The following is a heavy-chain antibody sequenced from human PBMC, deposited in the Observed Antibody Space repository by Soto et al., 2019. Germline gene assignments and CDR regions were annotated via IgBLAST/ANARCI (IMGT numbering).Heavy chain of an antibody. CDR3: AACRPPSPYDWFYAMDV. J-gene: IGHJ6*02. CDR2: ISYDGNDK. CDR1: GFSFRSFA. Sequence: GGSLRLSCAASGFSFRSFAIHWVRQAPGKGLEWVAVISYDGNDKNYAGSVKGRFTISRDNSKNTLYLQMNSLRAEDTAVYYCAACRPPSPYDWFYAMDVWGQGTAVTVSS. D-gene: IGHD3-9*01. V-gene: IGHV3-30-3*01.